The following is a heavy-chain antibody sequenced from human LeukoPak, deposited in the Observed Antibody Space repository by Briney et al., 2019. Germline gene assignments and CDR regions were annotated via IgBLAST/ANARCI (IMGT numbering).Heavy chain of an antibody. Sequence: SETLSLTCTVSGYSISSGYYWGWIRPPPGKGLEWIGSIYHSGSTYYNPSLKSRVTMSADTSKNQLSLKLNSVTAADTAVYYCATAGMSSVEYWGHGTLVTVSS. CDR3: ATAGMSSVEY. CDR1: GYSISSGYY. D-gene: IGHD5/OR15-5a*01. CDR2: IYHSGST. J-gene: IGHJ4*01. V-gene: IGHV4-38-2*02.